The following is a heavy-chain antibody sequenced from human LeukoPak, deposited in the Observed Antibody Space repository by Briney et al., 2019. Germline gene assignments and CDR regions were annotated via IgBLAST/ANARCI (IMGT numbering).Heavy chain of an antibody. Sequence: ASVKVSCKASGYTFTGYYIHWVRQAPGQGLEWMGWINPDSGGTYDAQKFRGRVTMTRDTSITTAYMDLSSLTSDDTAVYYCARSAALGPGSYFKQRLEYFQYWGQGTLVTVSS. CDR1: GYTFTGYY. J-gene: IGHJ1*01. CDR3: ARSAALGPGSYFKQRLEYFQY. D-gene: IGHD3-10*01. V-gene: IGHV1-2*02. CDR2: INPDSGGT.